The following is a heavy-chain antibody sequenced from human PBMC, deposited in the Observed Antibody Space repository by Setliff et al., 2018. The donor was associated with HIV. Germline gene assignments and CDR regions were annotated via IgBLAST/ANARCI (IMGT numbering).Heavy chain of an antibody. CDR1: GYTFTSYA. J-gene: IGHJ5*02. V-gene: IGHV1-2*02. CDR2: INPNSGGT. CDR3: ATAGGRSWFDP. D-gene: IGHD3-16*01. Sequence: GASVKVSCKASGYTFTSYAMHWVRQAPGQRLEWMGWINPNSGGTNYARKFQGRVTMTRDTSISTAYMELNSLRSDDTAVYYCATAGGRSWFDPWGPGTLVTVSS.